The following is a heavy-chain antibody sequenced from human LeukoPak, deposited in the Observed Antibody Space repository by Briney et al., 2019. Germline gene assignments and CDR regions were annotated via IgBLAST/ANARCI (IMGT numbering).Heavy chain of an antibody. D-gene: IGHD3-10*01. CDR2: ISYDGSNK. V-gene: IGHV3-30-3*01. J-gene: IGHJ6*02. CDR1: GFTFSSYA. CDR3: ARDELWFGELGPSSGMDV. Sequence: GRSLRLSCAASGFTFSSYAMHWVRQAPGKGLEWVAVISYDGSNKYYADSVKGRFTISRDNSKNTLDLQMNSLRIEDTAVYYCARDELWFGELGPSSGMDVWGQGTTVTVSS.